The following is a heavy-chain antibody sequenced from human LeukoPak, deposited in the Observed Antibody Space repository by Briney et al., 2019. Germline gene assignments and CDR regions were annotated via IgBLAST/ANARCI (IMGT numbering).Heavy chain of an antibody. V-gene: IGHV3-15*01. J-gene: IGHJ4*02. CDR2: IKNGGTT. D-gene: IGHD2/OR15-2a*01. Sequence: GSLRLSCAASGFTFTDAWLSWVRQAPGKGLEWVGRIKNGGTTDYAAPVEGRFTISRDDSKATLYLQMNSLKTEDTAMYYCTTVSHFYLGGQGTLVTVSS. CDR3: TTVSHFYL. CDR1: GFTFTDAW.